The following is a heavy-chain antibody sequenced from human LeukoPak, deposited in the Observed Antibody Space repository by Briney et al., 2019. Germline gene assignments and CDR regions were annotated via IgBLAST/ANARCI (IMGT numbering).Heavy chain of an antibody. CDR1: GYTFTGYY. Sequence: ASVKVSCKASGYTFTGYYIHWVRQAPGQGLEWMGWINPNSGGTNYAQKFQGRVTMTRDTSISTAYMELSRLRSDDTAVYYCARDSRDGYNFRYFDLWGRGTLVTVSS. CDR3: ARDSRDGYNFRYFDL. CDR2: INPNSGGT. D-gene: IGHD5-24*01. J-gene: IGHJ2*01. V-gene: IGHV1-2*02.